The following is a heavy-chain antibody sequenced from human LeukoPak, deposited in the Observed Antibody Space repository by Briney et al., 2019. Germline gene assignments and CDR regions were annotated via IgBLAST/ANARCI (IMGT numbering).Heavy chain of an antibody. D-gene: IGHD2-15*01. V-gene: IGHV4-4*02. CDR3: ARRGYCSGGSCYSFVHFDY. Sequence: SETLSLTCAVSGGSISSSNWWSWVRQPPGKGLEWIGEIYHSGSTYYNPSLKSRVTISVDTSKNQFSLKLSSVTAADTAVYYCARRGYCSGGSCYSFVHFDYWGQGTLVTVSS. CDR2: IYHSGST. J-gene: IGHJ4*02. CDR1: GGSISSSNW.